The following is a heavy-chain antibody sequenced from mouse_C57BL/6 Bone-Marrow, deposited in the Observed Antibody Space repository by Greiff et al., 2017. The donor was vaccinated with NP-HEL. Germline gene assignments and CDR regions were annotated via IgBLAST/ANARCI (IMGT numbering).Heavy chain of an antibody. CDR2: IDPSDSYT. CDR3: ARDTTVVATEDLFAY. D-gene: IGHD1-1*01. J-gene: IGHJ3*01. CDR1: GYTFTSYW. Sequence: QVQLQQPGAELVMPGASVKLSCKASGYTFTSYWMHWVKQRPGQGLEWIGEIDPSDSYTNYNQKFKGKSTLTVDKSSSTAYMQLSSLTSEDSAVYYCARDTTVVATEDLFAYWGQGTLVTVSA. V-gene: IGHV1-69*01.